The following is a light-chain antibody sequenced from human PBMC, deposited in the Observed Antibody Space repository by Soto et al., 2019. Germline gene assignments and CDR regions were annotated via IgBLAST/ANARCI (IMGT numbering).Light chain of an antibody. Sequence: QSALTQPASMSGSPGQSITISCTGTSSDIGNYNGVSWYQQYPGKAPKVMIYEVTKRPSGVSDRFSGSKSGNTASLTISGLQAEDEADYYCSSYAGSYTWVFGGGTKLTVL. CDR1: SSDIGNYNG. J-gene: IGLJ3*02. CDR2: EVT. CDR3: SSYAGSYTWV. V-gene: IGLV2-23*02.